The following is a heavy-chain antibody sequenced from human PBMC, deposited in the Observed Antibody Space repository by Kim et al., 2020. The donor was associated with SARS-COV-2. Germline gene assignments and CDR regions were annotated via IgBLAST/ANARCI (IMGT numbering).Heavy chain of an antibody. CDR3: ARDRAAAGTRIDY. D-gene: IGHD6-13*01. V-gene: IGHV4-34*01. J-gene: IGHJ4*02. CDR2: INHSGST. CDR1: GGSFSGYY. Sequence: SETLSLTCAVYGGSFSGYYWSWIRQPPGKGLEWIGEINHSGSTNYNPSLKSRVTISVDTSKNQFSLKLSSVTAADTAVYYCARDRAAAGTRIDYWGQGTL.